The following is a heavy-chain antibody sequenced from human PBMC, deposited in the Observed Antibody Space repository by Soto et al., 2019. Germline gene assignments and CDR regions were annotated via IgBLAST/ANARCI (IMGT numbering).Heavy chain of an antibody. CDR2: IYYSGST. Sequence: SETLSLTCTVSGGSVISGSYYFICIRQPPWNGLELIGYIYYSGSTNCNPSLKSRVTISVDTSKNQFSLKLSSVTAADTAVYYCASLSYDILTGYSQFDYWGQGTLVTVSS. J-gene: IGHJ4*02. CDR3: ASLSYDILTGYSQFDY. V-gene: IGHV4-61*01. CDR1: GGSVISGSYY. D-gene: IGHD3-9*01.